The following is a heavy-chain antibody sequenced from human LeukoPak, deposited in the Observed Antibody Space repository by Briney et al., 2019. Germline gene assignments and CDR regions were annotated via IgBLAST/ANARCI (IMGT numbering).Heavy chain of an antibody. D-gene: IGHD1/OR15-1a*01. CDR3: ARGWNNCVDY. V-gene: IGHV3-21*01. CDR2: ISSGGNYI. J-gene: IGHJ4*02. Sequence: PGGSLRLSCAASGFTFTTYTMNWVRQAPGRGLEWVSSISSGGNYIYYADSVKGRFTISRDNAQNSLYLQLNSLRAEDTAVYYCARGWNNCVDYWGQGTLVTVSS. CDR1: GFTFTTYT.